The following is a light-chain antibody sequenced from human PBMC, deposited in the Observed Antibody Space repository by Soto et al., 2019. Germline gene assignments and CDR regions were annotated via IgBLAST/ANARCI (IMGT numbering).Light chain of an antibody. J-gene: IGKJ4*01. CDR3: QQRVNWPLT. V-gene: IGKV3-11*01. CDR1: QSVSSH. CDR2: DTS. Sequence: EIVLTQSPATLSLSPGERATLSCRASQSVSSHLAWYQQKPGQAPRLLMYDTSNRATGIPARFSGSGSGTDFTLTSSSLEPEDFAVYYCQQRVNWPLTFGGGTKVEIK.